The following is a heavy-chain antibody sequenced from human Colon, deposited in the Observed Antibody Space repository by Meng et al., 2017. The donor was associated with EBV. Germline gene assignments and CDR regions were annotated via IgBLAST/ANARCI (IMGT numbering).Heavy chain of an antibody. CDR2: IDDSGST. D-gene: IGHD1-26*01. J-gene: IGHJ4*02. V-gene: IGHV4-4*02. CDR1: GVSISSNIR. CDR3: ARGKQDAWELLAY. Sequence: QLQVQGSAPGLVKPSGTLSLPCGVSGVSISSNIRWTWVRQPPGKGLEWIGDIDDSGSTNYNPSLNSRISISLDKSKNHFSLKVNSVTAADTAVYYCARGKQDAWELLAYWGQGALVTVSS.